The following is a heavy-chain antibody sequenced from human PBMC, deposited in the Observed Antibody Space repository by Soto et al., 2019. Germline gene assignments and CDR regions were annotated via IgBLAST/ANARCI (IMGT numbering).Heavy chain of an antibody. CDR2: IIPLLKTV. CDR1: GGTFASYS. CDR3: ARDPDDLFGYMDV. D-gene: IGHD6-25*01. Sequence: QEELVQSGAEVKKPGSSVNVSCKASGGTFASYSITWVRQAPGQRLEWMGEIIPLLKTVNYAQKFQGRVTITGDRSTSTVYMALSRLRSDDTAVYYCARDPDDLFGYMDVWGHGTTVTVS. J-gene: IGHJ6*02. V-gene: IGHV1-69*06.